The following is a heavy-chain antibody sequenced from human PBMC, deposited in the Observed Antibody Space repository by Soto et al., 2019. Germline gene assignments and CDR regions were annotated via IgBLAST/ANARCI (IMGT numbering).Heavy chain of an antibody. D-gene: IGHD3-22*01. V-gene: IGHV3-23*01. CDR1: GFTFSSYA. Sequence: GGSLRLSCAASGFTFSSYAMSWVRQAPGKGLEWVSAISGSGGSTYYADSVKGRFTISRDNSKNTLYLQMNSLRAEDTAVYYCARLTFSNYYDSLGAFDIWGQGTMVTVSS. J-gene: IGHJ3*02. CDR3: ARLTFSNYYDSLGAFDI. CDR2: ISGSGGST.